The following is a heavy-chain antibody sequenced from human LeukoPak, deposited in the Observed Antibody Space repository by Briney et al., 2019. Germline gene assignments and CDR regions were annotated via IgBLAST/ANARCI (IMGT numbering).Heavy chain of an antibody. J-gene: IGHJ5*02. CDR2: IIPIFGIA. Sequence: SVKVSCKASGGTFSSYAISWVRQAPGQGLEWMGRIIPIFGIANYAQKFQCGVTITADKSTSTAYMELSSLRSEDTAVYYCARDPTELELRPDNWFDPWGQGTLVTVSS. CDR3: ARDPTELELRPDNWFDP. D-gene: IGHD1-7*01. CDR1: GGTFSSYA. V-gene: IGHV1-69*04.